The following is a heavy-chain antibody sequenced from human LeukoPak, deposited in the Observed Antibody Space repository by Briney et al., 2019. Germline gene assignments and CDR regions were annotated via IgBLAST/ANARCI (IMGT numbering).Heavy chain of an antibody. D-gene: IGHD3-16*01. V-gene: IGHV1-46*01. CDR3: ATSMGGTEFDY. Sequence: RASVKFSCKASGFTFTNYYMHWVRQAPGQGLEWMGIINSSGGSTRDAQKFQGRVTMTRDTSTSTVYMDLSSLRSEDTAVYYCATSMGGTEFDYWGQGTLVTVSS. CDR2: INSSGGST. CDR1: GFTFTNYY. J-gene: IGHJ4*02.